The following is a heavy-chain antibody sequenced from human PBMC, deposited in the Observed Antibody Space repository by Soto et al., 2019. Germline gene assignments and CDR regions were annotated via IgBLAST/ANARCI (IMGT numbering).Heavy chain of an antibody. CDR3: AKGLKPYDSSGYYSPPYYYYGMDV. CDR1: GFTFSSYA. V-gene: IGHV3-30*18. CDR2: ISYDGSNK. J-gene: IGHJ6*02. D-gene: IGHD3-22*01. Sequence: GESLKISCAASGFTFSSYAMSWVRQAPGKGLEWVAVISYDGSNKYYADSVKGRFTISRDNSKNTLYLQMNSLRAEDTAVYYCAKGLKPYDSSGYYSPPYYYYGMDVWGQGTTVTVSS.